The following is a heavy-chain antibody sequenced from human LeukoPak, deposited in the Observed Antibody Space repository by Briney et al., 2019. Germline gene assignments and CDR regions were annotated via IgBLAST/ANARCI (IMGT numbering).Heavy chain of an antibody. D-gene: IGHD5/OR15-5a*01. CDR3: ARSNDAFDI. Sequence: GGSLRLSCAASGFTVSSNYMNWVRQAPGKGLEWVSIIYSGGSAFYADSVKGRFTISRDNSKNTLHLQMNSLRAEDTAVYYCARSNDAFDIWGQGTMVTVSS. CDR1: GFTVSSNY. CDR2: IYSGGSA. V-gene: IGHV3-53*01. J-gene: IGHJ3*02.